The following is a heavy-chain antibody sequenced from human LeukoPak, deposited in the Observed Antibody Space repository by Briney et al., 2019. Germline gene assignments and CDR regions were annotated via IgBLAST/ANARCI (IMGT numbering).Heavy chain of an antibody. CDR1: GFTFSSYS. CDR3: AREDYDSSGYYFDY. J-gene: IGHJ4*02. D-gene: IGHD3-22*01. V-gene: IGHV3-21*01. CDR2: ISSSSSYI. Sequence: GGSLRPSCAASGFTFSSYSMNWVRQAPGKGLEWVSSISSSSSYIYYADSVKGRFTISRDNAKNSLYLQMNSLRAEDTAVYYCAREDYDSSGYYFDYWGQGTLVTVSS.